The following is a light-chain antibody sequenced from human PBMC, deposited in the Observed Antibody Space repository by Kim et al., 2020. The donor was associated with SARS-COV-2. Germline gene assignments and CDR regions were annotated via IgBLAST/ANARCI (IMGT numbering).Light chain of an antibody. Sequence: QSALTQPASVSGSPGQSITISCTGTSTDIGGYDYVSWYQQHPGQAPKLMIYDVSNRRSGVSNRLSASKSGNTASLTISGLQAEDEGEYYCSSYTSSSTRVFGGGTQLTVL. V-gene: IGLV2-14*03. CDR3: SSYTSSSTRV. CDR2: DVS. CDR1: STDIGGYDY. J-gene: IGLJ3*02.